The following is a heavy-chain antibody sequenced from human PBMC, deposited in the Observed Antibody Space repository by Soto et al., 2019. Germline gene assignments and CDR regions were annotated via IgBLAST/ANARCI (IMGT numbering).Heavy chain of an antibody. CDR2: INSNGGST. Sequence: EVQLVESGGGLVQPGGSLRLSCAASGYIFSTYAIHWVRQAPGKGLEYVSVINSNGGSTFYANSVKGRFIISRDNSNNMVYLKMDSLRVDDTAIYYCARAPGYSGYDALDHWGQGTLVTVSS. CDR1: GYIFSTYA. CDR3: ARAPGYSGYDALDH. D-gene: IGHD5-12*01. V-gene: IGHV3-64*01. J-gene: IGHJ4*02.